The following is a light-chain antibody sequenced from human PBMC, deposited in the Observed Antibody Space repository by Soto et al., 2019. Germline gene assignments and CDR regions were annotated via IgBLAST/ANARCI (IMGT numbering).Light chain of an antibody. J-gene: IGLJ3*02. CDR1: SSNIGSNT. Sequence: QSALTQPPSASGTPGQRVTISYSGSSSNIGSNTVNWYQQLPGTAPKLLIFSNNQRPSGVPDRFSGSKSGTSASLAISGLQSEDEADYYCAAWDDSLNAWVFGGGTQLTVL. V-gene: IGLV1-44*01. CDR3: AAWDDSLNAWV. CDR2: SNN.